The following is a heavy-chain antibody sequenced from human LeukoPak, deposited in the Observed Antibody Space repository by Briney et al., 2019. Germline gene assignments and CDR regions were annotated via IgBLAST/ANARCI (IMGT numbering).Heavy chain of an antibody. CDR1: GGSISSYY. CDR2: IYYSVTT. CDR3: ARVISGWPSAVDY. V-gene: IGHV4-59*01. J-gene: IGHJ4*02. Sequence: SETLSLTCTLSGGSISSYYCSWVRQPPEKGLEWSGYIYYSVTTNHNPSLRTRVTISVDTSKNQFSLTLASVTAADTAVYYCARVISGWPSAVDYWGQGTLVTVSS. D-gene: IGHD6-19*01.